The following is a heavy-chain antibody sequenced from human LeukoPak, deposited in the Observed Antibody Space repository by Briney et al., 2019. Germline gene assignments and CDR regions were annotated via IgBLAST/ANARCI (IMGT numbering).Heavy chain of an antibody. CDR2: INPNSGGT. CDR3: AREHLLRYFDWLSRGWFDP. V-gene: IGHV1-2*06. D-gene: IGHD3-9*01. Sequence: GASVKVSCKASGYTFNGYYMHWVRQAPGQGLEWMGRINPNSGGTNYAQKFQGRVTMTRDTSISTAYMELSRLRSDDTAVYYCAREHLLRYFDWLSRGWFDPWGQGTLVTVSS. J-gene: IGHJ5*02. CDR1: GYTFNGYY.